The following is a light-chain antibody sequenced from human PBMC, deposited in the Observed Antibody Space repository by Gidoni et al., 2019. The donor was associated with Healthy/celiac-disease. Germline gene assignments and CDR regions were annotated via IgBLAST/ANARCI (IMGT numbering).Light chain of an antibody. CDR1: QSVSSY. CDR2: DAS. Sequence: ILLTQSPATLSLSPGERATLSCRASQSVSSYLAWYHKKPGQAPRLLIYDASNRATGIPARFSGSGSGTDFTITISSREPEDFAVYYWQQSSNWPHPFXGXTKVEIK. J-gene: IGKJ4*01. V-gene: IGKV3-11*01. CDR3: QQSSNWPHP.